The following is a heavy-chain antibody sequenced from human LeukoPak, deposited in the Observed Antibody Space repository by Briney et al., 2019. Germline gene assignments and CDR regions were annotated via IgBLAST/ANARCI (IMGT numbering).Heavy chain of an antibody. CDR1: GGSISSYY. CDR3: ASRAAAGSFDY. J-gene: IGHJ4*02. V-gene: IGHV4-59*08. CDR2: IYYSGST. D-gene: IGHD6-13*01. Sequence: SETLSLTCTVSGGSISSYYWSWIRQPPGKGLEWIGYIYYSGSTNYNPSLKSRVTIPVDTSKNQFSLKLSSVTAADTAVYYCASRAAAGSFDYWGQGTLVTVSS.